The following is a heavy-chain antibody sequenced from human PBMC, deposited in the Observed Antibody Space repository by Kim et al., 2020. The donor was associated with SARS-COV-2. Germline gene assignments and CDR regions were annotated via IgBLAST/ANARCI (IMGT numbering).Heavy chain of an antibody. Sequence: ADSVKGRFTISRDNSKNSLYLQMNSLRTEDTALYYCAKDMEHYGSGLGDYWGQGTLVTVSS. J-gene: IGHJ4*02. V-gene: IGHV3-43*01. CDR3: AKDMEHYGSGLGDY. D-gene: IGHD3-10*01.